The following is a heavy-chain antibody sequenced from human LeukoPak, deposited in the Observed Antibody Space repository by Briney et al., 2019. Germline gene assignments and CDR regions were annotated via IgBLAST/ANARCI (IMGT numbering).Heavy chain of an antibody. V-gene: IGHV4-30-4*08. CDR3: ARVPPYDFWSGYFDY. J-gene: IGHJ4*02. Sequence: PSQTLSLTCTVSGGSISSGDYYWSWIRQPPGKGLEWIGYIYYSGSTYYNPSLKSRVTILVDTSKNQFSLKLSSVTAADTAVYYCARVPPYDFWSGYFDYWGQGTLVTVSS. CDR2: IYYSGST. CDR1: GGSISSGDYY. D-gene: IGHD3-3*01.